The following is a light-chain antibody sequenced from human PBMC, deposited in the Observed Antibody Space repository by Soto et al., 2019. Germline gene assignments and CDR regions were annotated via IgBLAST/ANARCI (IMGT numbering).Light chain of an antibody. CDR1: QSVSSN. J-gene: IGKJ1*01. Sequence: EIVMTQSPATLSVSPGERATLSCRASQSVSSNLAWYQQKAGQAPRLLIYGASSRATGIPDRFSGSGSGTDFTLTINRVEPEDFAVYFCQQYAGSPRTFGQGTKVDIK. CDR3: QQYAGSPRT. CDR2: GAS. V-gene: IGKV3-20*01.